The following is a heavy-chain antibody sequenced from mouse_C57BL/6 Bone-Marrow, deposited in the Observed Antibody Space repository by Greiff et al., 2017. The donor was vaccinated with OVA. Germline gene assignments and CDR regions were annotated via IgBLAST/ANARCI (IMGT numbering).Heavy chain of an antibody. V-gene: IGHV2-2*01. J-gene: IGHJ2*01. CDR2: IWSGGST. CDR1: GFSLTSYG. D-gene: IGHD1-1*01. CDR3: ARTPLYYYGSSYYFDY. Sequence: VQLQQSGPGLVQPSQSLSITCTVSGFSLTSYGVHWVRQSPGKGLEWLGVIWSGGSTDYNAAFISSLSISKDNSKSQVFFKMNSLQADDTAIYYCARTPLYYYGSSYYFDYWGQGTTLTVSS.